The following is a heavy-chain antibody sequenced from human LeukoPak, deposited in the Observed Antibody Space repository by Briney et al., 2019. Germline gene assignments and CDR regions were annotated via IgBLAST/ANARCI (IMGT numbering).Heavy chain of an antibody. V-gene: IGHV3-23*01. CDR1: GFTFNSHA. Sequence: GGSLRLSCAASGFTFNSHAMSWVRQAPGQGLEWVSAISGSGGGTHYADSVRGRFTISRDTSKNTLYLQMNSLRADDTAVYYCAKPNYYDSSGYPYSFDYWGQGTLVTVSS. CDR3: AKPNYYDSSGYPYSFDY. D-gene: IGHD3-22*01. J-gene: IGHJ4*02. CDR2: ISGSGGGT.